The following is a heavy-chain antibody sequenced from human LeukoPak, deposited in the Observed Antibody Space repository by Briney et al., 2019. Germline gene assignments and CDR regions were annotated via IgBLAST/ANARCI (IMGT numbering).Heavy chain of an antibody. CDR1: GFTFSSYA. CDR3: AKIGAHDAFDI. D-gene: IGHD1-26*01. CDR2: ISGSDGST. Sequence: GGSLRLSCAASGFTFSSYAMSWVRQAPGKGLGWVSGISGSDGSTYYADSVRGRFTISRDNSKSTLYLQMNSLRAEDTAVYYCAKIGAHDAFDIWGQGTMVTVSS. V-gene: IGHV3-23*01. J-gene: IGHJ3*02.